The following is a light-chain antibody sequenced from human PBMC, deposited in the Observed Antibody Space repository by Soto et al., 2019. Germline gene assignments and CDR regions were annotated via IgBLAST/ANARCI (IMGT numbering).Light chain of an antibody. CDR3: QQYGSPPYN. CDR2: GAS. CDR1: QTIAGTY. V-gene: IGKV3-20*01. J-gene: IGKJ2*01. Sequence: EIVLTQSPGTLSLSPGERATLSCRASQTIAGTYLAWYQKQPGQAPRLLLYGASRRATGIPDRLCGSWAGTDFTLTISRLESEDFAGYYCQQYGSPPYNFGQGTKLEIK.